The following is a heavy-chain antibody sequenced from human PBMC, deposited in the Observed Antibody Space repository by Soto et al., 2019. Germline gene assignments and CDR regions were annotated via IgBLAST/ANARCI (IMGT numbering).Heavy chain of an antibody. J-gene: IGHJ6*02. CDR2: IYSSGST. CDR1: GGSISNYY. V-gene: IGHV4-4*07. CDR3: ARVGCSVATCYTRGMDV. D-gene: IGHD2-2*02. Sequence: QVQLQESGPGLVKPSETLSLTCTVSGGSISNYYWSWVRQPAGKGLEWIGRIYSSGSTNYSPSLTSRLLIYLDTSKNPFSLLLSSVIAADTAVYYCARVGCSVATCYTRGMDVWGQGTTVTVSS.